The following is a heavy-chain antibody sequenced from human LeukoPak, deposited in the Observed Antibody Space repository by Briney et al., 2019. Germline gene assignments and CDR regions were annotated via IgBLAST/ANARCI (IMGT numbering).Heavy chain of an antibody. V-gene: IGHV3-49*04. CDR3: TTYYYDSSGPLEYYFDY. D-gene: IGHD3-22*01. CDR2: IRSKAYGGTT. CDR1: GFTFGDYA. J-gene: IGHJ4*02. Sequence: PGRSLRLSCTASGFTFGDYAMSWVRHAPGKGLEWVGFIRSKAYGGTTEYAASVKGRFTISRDDSKSIAYLQMNSLKTEDTAVYYCTTYYYDSSGPLEYYFDYWGQGTLVTVSS.